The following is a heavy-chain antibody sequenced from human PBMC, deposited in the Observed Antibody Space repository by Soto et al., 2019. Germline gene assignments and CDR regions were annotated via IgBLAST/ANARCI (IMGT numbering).Heavy chain of an antibody. D-gene: IGHD2-2*01. V-gene: IGHV1-58*01. CDR1: GFTFTSSA. CDR3: AADCGSSTSCYGPFDY. J-gene: IGHJ4*02. Sequence: GASVKVSCKASGFTFTSSAVQWVRQARGQRLEWIGWIVVGSGNTNYAQKFQERVTITRDMSTSTAYMELSSLRSEDTAVYYCAADCGSSTSCYGPFDYWGQGTLVTVSS. CDR2: IVVGSGNT.